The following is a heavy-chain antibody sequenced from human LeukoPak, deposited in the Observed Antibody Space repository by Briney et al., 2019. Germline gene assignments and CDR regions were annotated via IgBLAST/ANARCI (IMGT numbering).Heavy chain of an antibody. CDR3: ARASTIFGVVELHDY. CDR2: INTNTGNP. V-gene: IGHV7-4-1*02. Sequence: GASVKVSCKASGYTFTSYAMNWVRQAPGHGLEWMGWINTNTGNPTYAQGFTGRFVFSLDTSVSTAYLQISSLKAEDTAVYYCARASTIFGVVELHDYWGQGTLVTVSS. CDR1: GYTFTSYA. D-gene: IGHD3-3*01. J-gene: IGHJ4*02.